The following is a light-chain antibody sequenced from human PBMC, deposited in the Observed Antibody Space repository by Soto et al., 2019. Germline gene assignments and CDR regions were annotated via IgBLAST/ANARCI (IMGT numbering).Light chain of an antibody. V-gene: IGLV2-23*02. CDR3: CSYAGSNSLI. CDR2: EVN. CDR1: NGDVGSYDL. Sequence: QSVLTQPASVSGSPGQSMTISCTGTNGDVGSYDLVSWYQRYPGEAPKLIIYEVNKRPSGISNRFSGSKSGNTASLTISGLQAEDEAEYDCCSYAGSNSLIFGGGTKVTVL. J-gene: IGLJ2*01.